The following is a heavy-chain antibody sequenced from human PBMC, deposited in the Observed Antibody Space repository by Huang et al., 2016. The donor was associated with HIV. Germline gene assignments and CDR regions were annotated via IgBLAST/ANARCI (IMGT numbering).Heavy chain of an antibody. D-gene: IGHD2-21*01. CDR1: GYSFTTYA. CDR2: INPGNGNT. J-gene: IGHJ4*02. CDR3: ARECVIFGAPLWPAY. V-gene: IGHV1-3*01. Sequence: QVQLVQSGAEVKKPGASVKVSCKASGYSFTTYALHWVRQAPGHRLEWMGWINPGNGNTNYAQKFQGRVTITRDTSASTVYMEVSSLTFEDTAVYYCARECVIFGAPLWPAYWGQGTLISVSS.